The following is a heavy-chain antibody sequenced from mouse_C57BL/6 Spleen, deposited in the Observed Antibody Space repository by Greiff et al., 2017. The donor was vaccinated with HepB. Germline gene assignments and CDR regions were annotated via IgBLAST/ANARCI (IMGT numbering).Heavy chain of an antibody. Sequence: EVKLVESGGGLVKPGGSLKLSCAASGFTFSDYGMHWVRQAPEKGLEWVAYISSGSSTIYYADTVKGRFTISRDNAKNTLFLQMTSLRSEDTAMYYCASQYYGSSYDWYFDGWGTGTTVTVSS. CDR2: ISSGSSTI. CDR1: GFTFSDYG. CDR3: ASQYYGSSYDWYFDG. D-gene: IGHD1-1*01. J-gene: IGHJ1*03. V-gene: IGHV5-17*01.